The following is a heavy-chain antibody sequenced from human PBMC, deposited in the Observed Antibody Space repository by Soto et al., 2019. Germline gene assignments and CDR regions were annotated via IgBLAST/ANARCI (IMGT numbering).Heavy chain of an antibody. CDR3: ASPFLYDLLRDV. Sequence: GGSLRLSCAASGFTVSSNYMSWVRQAPGKGLEWVSVIYSGGSTYYADSVKGRFTISRHNSKNTLYLQMNSLRAEDTAVYYCASPFLYDLLRDVWGKGTTVTAPQ. CDR1: GFTVSSNY. J-gene: IGHJ6*04. V-gene: IGHV3-53*04. D-gene: IGHD3-3*01. CDR2: IYSGGST.